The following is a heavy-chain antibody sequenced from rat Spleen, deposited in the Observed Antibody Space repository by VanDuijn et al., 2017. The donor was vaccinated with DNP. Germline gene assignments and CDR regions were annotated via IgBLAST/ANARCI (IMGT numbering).Heavy chain of an antibody. CDR1: GFTFNTYW. J-gene: IGHJ2*01. Sequence: EVQLVETGGGSVPPGRSLKLSCVASGFTFNTYWMFWVRQAPGKGLEWVASINPDGASTSYLDSVKGRFTISRDAAENTVYLQMNSLRSEDTATYYCTRHIYSGNWFAYWGQGVMVTVSS. CDR2: INPDGAST. CDR3: TRHIYSGNWFAY. D-gene: IGHD1-1*01. V-gene: IGHV5-58*01.